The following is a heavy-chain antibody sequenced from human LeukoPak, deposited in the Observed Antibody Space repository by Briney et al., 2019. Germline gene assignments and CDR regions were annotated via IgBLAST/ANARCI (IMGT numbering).Heavy chain of an antibody. D-gene: IGHD3-10*01. Sequence: PGRSLRLSCAASGFTFSNYGMHWVRQAPGQGLEWVADISYGGSNKYYSDSVKGRFTISRDNAKNPLYLQMNSLRDEDTAVYYCAREGSGSYLDYWGQGTLVTVSS. V-gene: IGHV3-30*03. CDR3: AREGSGSYLDY. CDR1: GFTFSNYG. CDR2: ISYGGSNK. J-gene: IGHJ4*02.